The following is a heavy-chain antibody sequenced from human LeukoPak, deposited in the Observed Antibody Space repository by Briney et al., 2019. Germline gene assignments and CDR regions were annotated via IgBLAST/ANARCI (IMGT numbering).Heavy chain of an antibody. V-gene: IGHV4-30-4*01. CDR2: IYYSGST. J-gene: IGHJ2*01. CDR3: ARNVGYCGGGSCYSSWYFDL. D-gene: IGHD2-15*01. Sequence: SQTLSLTCTVSGGSFSSDDSYWSWIRQPPGKGLEWIGYIYYSGSTYYNPSLNSRLTISLDTSKNQFSLKLSSVTAADTAVYYCARNVGYCGGGSCYSSWYFDLWGRGTLVTVSS. CDR1: GGSFSSDDSY.